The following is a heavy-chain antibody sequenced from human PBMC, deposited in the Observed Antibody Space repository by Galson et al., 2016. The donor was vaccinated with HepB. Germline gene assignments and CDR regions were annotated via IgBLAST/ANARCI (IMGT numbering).Heavy chain of an antibody. V-gene: IGHV4-59*01. CDR1: GGSINGYY. Sequence: SETLSLTCTVSGGSINGYYWSWIRQPPGKGLEWIGDIYYSGGTNYNSSLKSRVTISVETSKNQFSLKLTSVTAADTAVYYCARLTVFGVVTPDSWGQGTLVTVSS. CDR2: IYYSGGT. CDR3: ARLTVFGVVTPDS. D-gene: IGHD3-3*01. J-gene: IGHJ5*01.